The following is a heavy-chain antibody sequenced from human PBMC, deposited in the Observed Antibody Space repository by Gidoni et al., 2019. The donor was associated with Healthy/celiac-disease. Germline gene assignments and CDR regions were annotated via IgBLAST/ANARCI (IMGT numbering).Heavy chain of an antibody. Sequence: EVQLVDSGGGLVKPGGSLRLSCPASGFTFSSYSLNWVSPISSISSYIYYADSVKGRFTISRDNAKNSLYLQMNSLRAEDTAVYYCARVGYGDYLYDFDIWGQGTMVTVSS. CDR2: ISSISSYI. V-gene: IGHV3-21*01. CDR3: ARVGYGDYLYDFDI. D-gene: IGHD4-17*01. J-gene: IGHJ3*02. CDR1: GFTFSSYS.